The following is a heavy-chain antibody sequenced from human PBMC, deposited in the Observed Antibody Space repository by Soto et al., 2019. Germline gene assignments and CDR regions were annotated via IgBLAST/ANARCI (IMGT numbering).Heavy chain of an antibody. CDR1: GFTFSSYS. V-gene: IGHV3-48*02. D-gene: IGHD3-3*01. CDR3: ARDYYDFWSGYYAPSYYFDY. J-gene: IGHJ4*02. Sequence: GGSLRLSCAASGFTFSSYSMNWVRQAPGKGLEWVSYISSSSSTIYYADSVKGRFTISRDNAKNSLYLQMNSLRDEDTAVYYCARDYYDFWSGYYAPSYYFDYWGQGTLVTVSS. CDR2: ISSSSSTI.